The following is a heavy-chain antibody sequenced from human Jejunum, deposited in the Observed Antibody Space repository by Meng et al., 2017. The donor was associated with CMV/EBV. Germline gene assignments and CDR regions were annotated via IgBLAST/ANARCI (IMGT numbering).Heavy chain of an antibody. J-gene: IGHJ6*01. CDR1: RFTFSSYA. V-gene: IGHV3-23*01. Sequence: APSRFTFSSYALTWVRQAPGKGLEWVSGISESGTYYADSVRCRFTISRDNSKYMFYLQMNSLRAEDTAVYYCAKDRSAYYYYGMDVWGQGTTVTVSS. CDR2: ISESGT. CDR3: AKDRSAYYYYGMDV.